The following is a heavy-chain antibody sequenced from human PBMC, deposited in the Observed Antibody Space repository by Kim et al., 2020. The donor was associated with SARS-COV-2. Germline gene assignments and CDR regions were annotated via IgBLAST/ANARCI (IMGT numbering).Heavy chain of an antibody. CDR2: ISAYNGNT. CDR1: GYTFTSYG. V-gene: IGHV1-18*04. D-gene: IGHD6-13*01. J-gene: IGHJ4*02. CDR3: ARETGWEQQLYYFDY. Sequence: ASVKVSCKASGYTFTSYGISWVRQAPGQGLEWMGWISAYNGNTNYAQKLQGRVTMTTDTSTSTAYMELRSLRSDDTAVYYCARETGWEQQLYYFDYWGQGTLVTVSS.